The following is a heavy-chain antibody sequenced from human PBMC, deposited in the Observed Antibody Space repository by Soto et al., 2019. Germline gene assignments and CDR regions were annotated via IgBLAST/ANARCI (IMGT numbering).Heavy chain of an antibody. J-gene: IGHJ4*01. CDR2: ITTSSESK. Sequence: PWGTLRLSCAVSGFTFSSHSMNFGRHSPVKGREWVSSITTSSESKYYTDSVKGRFTVSRDNAKNSLYLQMDSLRAEDTAVYYCARDSGYGSGSSVNHYLDCWGRGTLVTVSS. V-gene: IGHV3-21*01. CDR3: ARDSGYGSGSSVNHYLDC. CDR1: GFTFSSHS. D-gene: IGHD3-10*01.